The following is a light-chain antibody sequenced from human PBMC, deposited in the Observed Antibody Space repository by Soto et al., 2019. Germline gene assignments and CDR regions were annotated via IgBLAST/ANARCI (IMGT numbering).Light chain of an antibody. J-gene: IGLJ1*01. V-gene: IGLV2-23*02. CDR2: EVS. CDR3: CSYADVSSYV. Sequence: QSALTQPASVSGSPGQSITISCTGTSSNVGTYNLVSWYQQHPGEAPKLLIYEVSERPSGLSIRFTASKSGNTASLTISGLQAEDEADYYCCSYADVSSYVFGTGTKLTVL. CDR1: SSNVGTYNL.